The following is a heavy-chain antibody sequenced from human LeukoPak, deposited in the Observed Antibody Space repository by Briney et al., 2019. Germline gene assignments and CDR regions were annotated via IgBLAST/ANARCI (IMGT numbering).Heavy chain of an antibody. CDR2: ISSSSSYI. CDR3: ARDELWSGSAVGY. V-gene: IGHV3-21*01. CDR1: GFTFSSYA. Sequence: GGSLRLSCAASGFTFSSYAMHWVRQAPGKGLEWVSSISSSSSYIYYADSVKGRFTISRDNAKNSLYLQMNSLRAEDTAVYYCARDELWSGSAVGYWGQGTLVTVSS. D-gene: IGHD3-3*01. J-gene: IGHJ4*02.